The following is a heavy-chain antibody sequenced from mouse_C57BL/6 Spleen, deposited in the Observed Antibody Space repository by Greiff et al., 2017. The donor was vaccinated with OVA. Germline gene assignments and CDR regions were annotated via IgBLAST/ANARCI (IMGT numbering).Heavy chain of an antibody. D-gene: IGHD2-5*01. CDR1: GYAFSSSW. CDR3: AKSSYYSNKWFAY. V-gene: IGHV1-82*01. Sequence: VMLVESGPELVKPGASVKISCKASGYAFSSSWMNWVKQRPGKGLEWIGRIYPGDGDTNYNGKFKGKATLTADKSSSTAYMQLSSLTSEDSAVYFCAKSSYYSNKWFAYWGQGTLVTVSA. CDR2: IYPGDGDT. J-gene: IGHJ3*01.